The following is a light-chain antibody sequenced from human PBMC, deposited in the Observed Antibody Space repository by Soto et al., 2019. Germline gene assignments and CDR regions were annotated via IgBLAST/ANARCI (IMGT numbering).Light chain of an antibody. Sequence: EIVLAQSPGTLSLSPGERCTLSCRASQSVSNNYLALYQQKPGQAPRLLIYGASNRATGIPDRFSGSGSGTDFTLTISRLEPEDFAVYYCQQYGSSGTFGQGTKVDIK. CDR3: QQYGSSGT. CDR2: GAS. V-gene: IGKV3-20*01. CDR1: QSVSNNY. J-gene: IGKJ1*01.